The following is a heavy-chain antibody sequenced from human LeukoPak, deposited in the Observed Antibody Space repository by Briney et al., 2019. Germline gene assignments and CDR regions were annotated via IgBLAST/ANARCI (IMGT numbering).Heavy chain of an antibody. CDR1: GGSISSSS. V-gene: IGHV3-21*01. Sequence: ETLSLTCTVSGGSISSSSYYWGWIRQAPGKGLEWVSSISSSSSYIYYADSVKGRFTISRDNAKNSLYLQMNSLRAEDTAVYYCARGGPPYNWNSYYYYYMDVWGKGTTVTVSS. CDR2: ISSSSSYI. D-gene: IGHD1-7*01. J-gene: IGHJ6*03. CDR3: ARGGPPYNWNSYYYYYMDV.